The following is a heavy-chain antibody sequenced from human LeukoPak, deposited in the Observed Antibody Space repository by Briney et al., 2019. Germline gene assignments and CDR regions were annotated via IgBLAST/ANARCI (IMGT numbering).Heavy chain of an antibody. Sequence: PGGSLRLSCAASGFTSSNYAMHWVRQAPGKGLEWVAFISSDESDKYYADSVKGRFTISRDNSKNTLYLQMNSLRAEDTAVYYCARDISGWYSGGYFRMDVWGQGTTVTVSS. J-gene: IGHJ6*02. V-gene: IGHV3-30-3*01. CDR3: ARDISGWYSGGYFRMDV. CDR1: GFTSSNYA. CDR2: ISSDESDK. D-gene: IGHD6-19*01.